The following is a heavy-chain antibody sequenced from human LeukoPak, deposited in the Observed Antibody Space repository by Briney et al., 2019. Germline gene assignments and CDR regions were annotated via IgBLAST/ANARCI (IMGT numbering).Heavy chain of an antibody. CDR1: GYTFTGQY. CDR2: INPNSGGT. D-gene: IGHD3-16*01. J-gene: IGHJ1*01. Sequence: ASVKVSCKTSGYTFTGQYLHRVRQAPGQGLEWMGWINPNSGGTKSAQKFQGRVIMTRDTSISTAYMELRSLSSDDTAVYYCARGRQLHLGELFPIAEFFQPWGQGTLVTVFS. V-gene: IGHV1-2*02. CDR3: ARGRQLHLGELFPIAEFFQP.